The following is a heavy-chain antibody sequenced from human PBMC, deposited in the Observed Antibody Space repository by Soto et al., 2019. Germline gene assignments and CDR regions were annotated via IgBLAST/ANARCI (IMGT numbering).Heavy chain of an antibody. CDR3: ARRMYCSGGTCYSGPNWFDP. CDR2: IYYGGST. V-gene: IGHV4-39*01. J-gene: IGHJ5*02. CDR1: GGSVSSSSYY. Sequence: PSETLYLTCTVSGGSVSSSSYYWAWIRQPPGKGLEWIGSIYYGGSTSYNPSLKSRVSISVDKAKNQFSLRLSSVTAADTAVYYCARRMYCSGGTCYSGPNWFDPWGQGTLVTVSS. D-gene: IGHD2-15*01.